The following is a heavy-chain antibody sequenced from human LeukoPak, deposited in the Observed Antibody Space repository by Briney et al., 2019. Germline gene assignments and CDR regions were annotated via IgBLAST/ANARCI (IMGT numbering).Heavy chain of an antibody. D-gene: IGHD6-6*01. J-gene: IGHJ4*02. CDR2: IIPIFGTA. Sequence: ASVKVSCKASGGTFISYAISWVRQAPGQGLEWMGRIIPIFGTANYAQKFQGRVTITTDESTSTAYMELSSLRSEDTAVYYCARYGSSSSAVDYWGQGTLVTVSS. V-gene: IGHV1-69*05. CDR3: ARYGSSSSAVDY. CDR1: GGTFISYA.